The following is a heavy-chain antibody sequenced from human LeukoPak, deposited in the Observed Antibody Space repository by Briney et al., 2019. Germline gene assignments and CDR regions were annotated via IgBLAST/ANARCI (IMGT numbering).Heavy chain of an antibody. J-gene: IGHJ4*02. D-gene: IGHD6-13*01. CDR3: ARAAAGTFDY. Sequence: PGGSLRLSCAASGFIVSTNYMSWVRQAPGKGLEWVSVIYSGGGTNYADSVKGRFTISRDNSKNTLYLQMNSLRAEDTAVYYCARAAAGTFDYWGQGTLVTVSS. CDR2: IYSGGGT. CDR1: GFIVSTNY. V-gene: IGHV3-66*01.